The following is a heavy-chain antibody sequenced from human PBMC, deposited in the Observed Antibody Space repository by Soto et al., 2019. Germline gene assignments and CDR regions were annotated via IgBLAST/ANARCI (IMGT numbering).Heavy chain of an antibody. V-gene: IGHV1-46*01. CDR3: FRGGFPDYGKEGRY. J-gene: IGHJ4*02. CDR2: LYASGGST. Sequence: QVQLMQSGAEVKKPGASVKVSCKASGYTFTSYNVHWVRQAPGQGLEWMGILYASGGSTTYAQNFKGRLTVTRDTSTSTVYMELSSLRSDDTAVYYCFRGGFPDYGKEGRYWGQGTLVTVSS. D-gene: IGHD4-17*01. CDR1: GYTFTSYN.